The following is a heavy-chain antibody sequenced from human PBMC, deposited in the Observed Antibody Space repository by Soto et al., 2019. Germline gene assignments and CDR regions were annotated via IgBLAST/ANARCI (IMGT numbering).Heavy chain of an antibody. CDR3: ARDRSVPRAFGVVTVRSAFDI. CDR1: GGTFRSYT. D-gene: IGHD3-3*01. Sequence: SVKVSCKASGGTFRSYTISWVRQAHGQGLEWMGRIIPILGIANYAQKFQGRVTITADESTSTAYMELSSLRSEDTAVYYCARDRSVPRAFGVVTVRSAFDIWGPGTMVTV. V-gene: IGHV1-69*04. J-gene: IGHJ3*02. CDR2: IIPILGIA.